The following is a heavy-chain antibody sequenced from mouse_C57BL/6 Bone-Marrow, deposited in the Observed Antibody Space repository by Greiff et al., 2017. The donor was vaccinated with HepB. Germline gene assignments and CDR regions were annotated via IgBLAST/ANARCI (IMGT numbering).Heavy chain of an antibody. CDR1: GFTFSSYG. Sequence: DVMLVESGGDLVKPGGSLKLSCAASGFTFSSYGMSWVRQTPDKRLEWVATISSGGSYTYYPDSVKGRFTISRDNAKNTLYLQMSSLKSEDTAMYYCARTGGYDPWFAYWGQGTLVTVSA. V-gene: IGHV5-6*02. CDR2: ISSGGSYT. D-gene: IGHD2-3*01. J-gene: IGHJ3*01. CDR3: ARTGGYDPWFAY.